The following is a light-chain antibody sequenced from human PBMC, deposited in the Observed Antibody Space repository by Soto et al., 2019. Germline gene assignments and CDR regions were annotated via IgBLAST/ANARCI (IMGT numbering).Light chain of an antibody. CDR2: YDD. CDR1: SSNIGNNA. CDR3: AAWDDSLNGPV. Sequence: QSMLTQPPSVSAAPSQRVTISCSGSSSNIGNNAVNWYQQVPGKAPKLLIHYDDRVASGVSDRFSGSKSGTSASLAISGLQSEDEADYYCAAWDDSLNGPVFGGGTKVTVL. V-gene: IGLV1-36*01. J-gene: IGLJ3*02.